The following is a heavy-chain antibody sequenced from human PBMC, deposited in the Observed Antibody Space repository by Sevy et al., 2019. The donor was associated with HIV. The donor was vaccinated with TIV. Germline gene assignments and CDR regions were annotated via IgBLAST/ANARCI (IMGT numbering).Heavy chain of an antibody. CDR2: IGVYNGNS. V-gene: IGHV1-18*01. CDR3: ARVPTYYFGSRTYFDY. D-gene: IGHD3-10*01. CDR1: GYTFSSNG. J-gene: IGHJ4*01. Sequence: ALVKVSCKASGYTFSSNGIAWVRQAPGQGLQWMGWIGVYNGNSKYAQNLQDRLTMTTDTSTSTAYMELKSLRSDDTAVYYCARVPTYYFGSRTYFDYWGHGTLVTVSS.